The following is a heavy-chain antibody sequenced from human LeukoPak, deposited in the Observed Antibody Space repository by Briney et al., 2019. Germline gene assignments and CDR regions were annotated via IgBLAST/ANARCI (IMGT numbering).Heavy chain of an antibody. V-gene: IGHV4-30-4*01. D-gene: IGHD3-16*02. CDR3: ARVMITFGGVIVIGDYFDY. CDR1: GGSISSGDYY. J-gene: IGHJ4*02. CDR2: IYYSGST. Sequence: SETPSLTCTVSGGSISSGDYYWSWIRQPPRKGLEWIGYIYYSGSTYYNPSLKSRVTISVDTSKNQFSLKLSSVTAADTAVYYCARVMITFGGVIVIGDYFDYWGQGTLVTVSS.